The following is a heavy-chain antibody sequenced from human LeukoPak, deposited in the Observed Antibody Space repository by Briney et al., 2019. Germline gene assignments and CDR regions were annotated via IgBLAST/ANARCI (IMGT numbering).Heavy chain of an antibody. D-gene: IGHD3-3*02. CDR1: GGTFSSYA. CDR3: ARSPEVNVLGTRQFDY. Sequence: SVKVSCKASGGTFSSYAISWVRQAPGQGLEWMGGIIPIFGTANYAQKFQGRVTITADESTSTAYMELSSLRSEDTAVYYCARSPEVNVLGTRQFDYWGQGTLVTVSS. CDR2: IIPIFGTA. V-gene: IGHV1-69*01. J-gene: IGHJ4*02.